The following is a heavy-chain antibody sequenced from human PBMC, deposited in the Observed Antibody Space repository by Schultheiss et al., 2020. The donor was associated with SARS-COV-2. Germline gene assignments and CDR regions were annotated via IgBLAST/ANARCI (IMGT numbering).Heavy chain of an antibody. D-gene: IGHD2-2*01. CDR1: GGSISSSSYY. Sequence: SETLSLTCTVSGGSISSSSYYWGWIRQPPGKGLEWIGYIYYSGCTNYNPYLKSRVTISVDTSKNQFSLKLSSVTAADTAVYYCARVGGDIVVVPAAPGAFDIWGQGTMVTVSS. CDR3: ARVGGDIVVVPAAPGAFDI. J-gene: IGHJ3*02. V-gene: IGHV4-39*07. CDR2: IYYSGCT.